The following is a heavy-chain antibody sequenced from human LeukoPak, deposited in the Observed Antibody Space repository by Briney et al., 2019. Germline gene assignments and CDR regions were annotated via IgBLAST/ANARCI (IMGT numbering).Heavy chain of an antibody. CDR1: GDSVSSNSAN. J-gene: IGHJ4*02. D-gene: IGHD3-3*01. CDR2: TYYRSKCYT. V-gene: IGHV6-1*01. Sequence: SQALSLTCAISGDSVSSNSANWNWIRQSPSRGLEWLGRTYYRSKCYTDYEVSVKSRVTITADTSKNHLSLQLNSVTPEDTAVYYCARDRSGYILDYWGQGTLVTVSS. CDR3: ARDRSGYILDY.